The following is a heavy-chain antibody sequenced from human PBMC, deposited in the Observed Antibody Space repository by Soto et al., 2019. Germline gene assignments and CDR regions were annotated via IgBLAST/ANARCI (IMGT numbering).Heavy chain of an antibody. Sequence: QTLSLTCAISGDSVSSNSAAWNWIRQSPSRGLEWLGRTYYRSKWYNDYAVSVKSRITINPDTSKNQFSLQLNSVTPEDTAVYYCARVIVATLPGYFDYWGQGTLVTVSS. CDR2: TYYRSKWYN. D-gene: IGHD5-12*01. V-gene: IGHV6-1*01. J-gene: IGHJ4*02. CDR1: GDSVSSNSAA. CDR3: ARVIVATLPGYFDY.